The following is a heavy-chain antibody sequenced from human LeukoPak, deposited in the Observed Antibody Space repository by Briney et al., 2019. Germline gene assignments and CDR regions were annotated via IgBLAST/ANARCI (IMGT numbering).Heavy chain of an antibody. CDR1: GGTFSSYA. Sequence: SVKVSCKASGGTFSSYAISWVRQAPGQGLEWMGGIIPIFGTANYAQKFQGRVTITADKSTSTAYMELSSLRSEDTAVYYCARHLGYCSGGTCFLGYYYYYMDVWGKGTTVTVSS. J-gene: IGHJ6*03. V-gene: IGHV1-69*06. D-gene: IGHD2-15*01. CDR3: ARHLGYCSGGTCFLGYYYYYMDV. CDR2: IIPIFGTA.